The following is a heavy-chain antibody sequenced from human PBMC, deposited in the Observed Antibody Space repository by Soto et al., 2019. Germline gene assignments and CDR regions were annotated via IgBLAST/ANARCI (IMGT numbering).Heavy chain of an antibody. D-gene: IGHD6-13*01. Sequence: GGSLRLSCAASGFTFCNAWMSWVRQAPGKGLEWVGRIKSKTDGGTTDYAAPVKGRFTISRDDSKNTLYLQMNSLKTEDTAVYYCTTAGSSWYYFDYWGQGTLVTVSS. CDR2: IKSKTDGGTT. CDR1: GFTFCNAW. J-gene: IGHJ4*02. V-gene: IGHV3-15*01. CDR3: TTAGSSWYYFDY.